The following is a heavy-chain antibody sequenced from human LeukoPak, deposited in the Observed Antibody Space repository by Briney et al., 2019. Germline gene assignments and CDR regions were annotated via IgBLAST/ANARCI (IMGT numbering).Heavy chain of an antibody. D-gene: IGHD6-19*01. V-gene: IGHV3-23*01. J-gene: IGHJ4*02. CDR2: ISHDGGST. Sequence: GGSLRLSCAASGFTFSSFAMSWVRQTPGKGLEWVSTISHDGGSTYFADSVKGRFTISRDNSKSTLYLQMNSLRAEDTALYFCAKDFSSGLFDYWGQGTLVADSS. CDR3: AKDFSSGLFDY. CDR1: GFTFSSFA.